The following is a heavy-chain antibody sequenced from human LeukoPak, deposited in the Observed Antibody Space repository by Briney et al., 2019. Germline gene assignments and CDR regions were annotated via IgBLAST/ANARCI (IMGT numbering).Heavy chain of an antibody. J-gene: IGHJ4*02. D-gene: IGHD3-22*01. Sequence: ASVKVSCKASGYTFTGYYMHWVRQAPGQGLEWMGWINPNSGGTNYAQKFQGRVTMTRDTSISTAYMELSRLRSDDTAVYYCARSPPHDGSGYYWGQGTLVTVSS. CDR1: GYTFTGYY. CDR3: ARSPPHDGSGYY. V-gene: IGHV1-2*02. CDR2: INPNSGGT.